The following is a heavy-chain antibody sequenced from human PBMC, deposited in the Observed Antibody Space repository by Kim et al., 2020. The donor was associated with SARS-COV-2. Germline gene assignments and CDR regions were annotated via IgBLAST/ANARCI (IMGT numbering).Heavy chain of an antibody. J-gene: IGHJ3*02. CDR2: IWYDGSNK. CDR1: GFTFSSYG. D-gene: IGHD3-22*01. V-gene: IGHV3-33*01. Sequence: GGSLRLSCAASGFTFSSYGMHWVRQAPGKGLEWVAVIWYDGSNKYYAASVNGRFTISRDNSKNMLYLQINILRAEDTAVYYCARYKEYYYDSSGSFDIWG. CDR3: ARYKEYYYDSSGSFDI.